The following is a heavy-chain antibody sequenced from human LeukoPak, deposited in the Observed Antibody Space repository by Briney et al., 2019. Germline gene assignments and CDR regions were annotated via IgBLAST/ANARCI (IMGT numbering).Heavy chain of an antibody. Sequence: SETLSLTCAVYGGSFSGYYWSWIRQPPGKGLEWIGEINHSGSTNYNPSLKSRVTISVDTPKNQFSLKLSSVTAADTAVYYCARERLYGFDYWGQGTLVTVSS. CDR3: ARERLYGFDY. CDR1: GGSFSGYY. CDR2: INHSGST. J-gene: IGHJ4*02. V-gene: IGHV4-34*01. D-gene: IGHD4-17*01.